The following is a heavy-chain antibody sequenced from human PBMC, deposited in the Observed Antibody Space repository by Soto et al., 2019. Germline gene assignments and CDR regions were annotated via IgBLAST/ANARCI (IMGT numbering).Heavy chain of an antibody. Sequence: SETLSLTCTVSGGSISSYYWSWIRQPAGKGLEWIGRIYTSGSTNYNPSLKSRVTMSVDTSKNQFSLKLSSVTAADTAVYYCGREPPTSGGGYGGLGGWFDPWGQGTLVTVSS. CDR2: IYTSGST. CDR3: GREPPTSGGGYGGLGGWFDP. J-gene: IGHJ5*02. V-gene: IGHV4-4*07. D-gene: IGHD3-16*01. CDR1: GGSISSYY.